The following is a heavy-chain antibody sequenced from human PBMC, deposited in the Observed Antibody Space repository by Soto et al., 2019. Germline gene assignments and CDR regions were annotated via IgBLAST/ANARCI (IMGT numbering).Heavy chain of an antibody. CDR3: ARVDCGGQRYLLAY. CDR2: INVGNGNT. Sequence: ASVKVSCKASGYTFSNHAMQWVRQAPGQRLEWLGWINVGNGNTRYSQKFQGRVTISRDTSASTVYMELTSLRFEDTAVYYCARVDCGGQRYLLAYWGPGTLVTVSS. J-gene: IGHJ4*02. V-gene: IGHV1-3*01. D-gene: IGHD2-21*01. CDR1: GYTFSNHA.